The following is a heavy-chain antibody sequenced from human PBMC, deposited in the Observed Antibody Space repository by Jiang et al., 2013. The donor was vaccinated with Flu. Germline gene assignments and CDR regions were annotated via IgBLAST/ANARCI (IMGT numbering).Heavy chain of an antibody. CDR1: GGSISSYY. CDR2: IYNSGST. Sequence: LLKPSETLSLICTVSGGSISSYYWSWIRQPPGKGLEWIGYIYNSGSTNYNPSLKSRVTISVDTSKNQFSLKLSSVTAADTAVYYCARGRDFWSGYSSSYYYGMDVWGQG. J-gene: IGHJ6*02. D-gene: IGHD3-3*01. V-gene: IGHV4-59*01. CDR3: ARGRDFWSGYSSSYYYGMDV.